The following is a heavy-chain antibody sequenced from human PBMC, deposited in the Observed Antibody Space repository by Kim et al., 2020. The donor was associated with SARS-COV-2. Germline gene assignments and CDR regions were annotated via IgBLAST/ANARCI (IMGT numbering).Heavy chain of an antibody. Sequence: SVKVSCKASGGTFSSYAISWVRQAPGQGLEWMGGIIPIFGTANYAQKFQGRVTITADESTSTAYMELSSLRSEDTAVYYCARDQGLERHPTDNNWFDPWGQGTLVTVSS. D-gene: IGHD1-1*01. CDR2: IIPIFGTA. V-gene: IGHV1-69*13. J-gene: IGHJ5*02. CDR1: GGTFSSYA. CDR3: ARDQGLERHPTDNNWFDP.